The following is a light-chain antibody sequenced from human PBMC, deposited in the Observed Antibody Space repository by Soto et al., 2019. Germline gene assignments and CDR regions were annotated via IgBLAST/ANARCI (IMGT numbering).Light chain of an antibody. CDR2: VGS. V-gene: IGKV2-28*01. J-gene: IGKJ2*01. CDR1: QSLLHSSGYNY. CDR3: MQGLASPYS. Sequence: DVVMNQSPLSLPVAPGEPASISCRSSQSLLHSSGYNYLNWYLQKPGQSPQLVVCVGSDRSSGVPDKFSDSVSGTNFTLKVSGVEADDFAVYYCMQGLASPYSFGQRIILEIK.